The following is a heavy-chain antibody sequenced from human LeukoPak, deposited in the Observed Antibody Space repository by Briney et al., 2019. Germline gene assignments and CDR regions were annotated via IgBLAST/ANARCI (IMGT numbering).Heavy chain of an antibody. Sequence: SETLSLTCTACGGSISSSSYYWGWIRQPPGKGLEWIGSIYYSGSTYYNPSLKSRVTISVDTSKNQFSLKLSSVTAADTAVYYCARHGVNFSEWLFHYFYYWGQGTLVTVSS. D-gene: IGHD3-3*01. CDR2: IYYSGST. J-gene: IGHJ4*02. CDR3: ARHGVNFSEWLFHYFYY. CDR1: GGSISSSSYY. V-gene: IGHV4-39*01.